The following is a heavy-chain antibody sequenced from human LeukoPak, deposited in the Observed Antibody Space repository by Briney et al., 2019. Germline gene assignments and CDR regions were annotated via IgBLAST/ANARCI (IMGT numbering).Heavy chain of an antibody. CDR3: ARRHHFGFLDS. Sequence: GGSLRLSCAASGFTFNSYWMHWIRQAPGKGLVWVSRLNYDGTTTIYADSVKGRFTISRDNAKNTLYLQMNSLRVEDMAVYYCARRHHFGFLDSWGQGTLVTVSS. CDR2: LNYDGTTT. CDR1: GFTFNSYW. V-gene: IGHV3-74*01. D-gene: IGHD3-10*01. J-gene: IGHJ4*02.